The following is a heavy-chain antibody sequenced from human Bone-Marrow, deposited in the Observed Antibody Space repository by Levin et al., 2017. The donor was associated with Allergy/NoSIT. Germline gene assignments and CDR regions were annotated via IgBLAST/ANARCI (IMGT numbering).Heavy chain of an antibody. V-gene: IGHV3-30*18. J-gene: IGHJ6*02. CDR2: ISFDGSNT. D-gene: IGHD3-16*01. CDR3: VKDLNDPGVYWGESGYGMDV. CDR1: GFTFSSSV. Sequence: GGSLRLSCAASGFTFSSSVMHWVRQAPGKGLEWVTLISFDGSNTYYADSVKGRFTISRDNSKDTLYLQMSSVRAEDTAMYYCVKDLNDPGVYWGESGYGMDVWGQGTTVTVSS.